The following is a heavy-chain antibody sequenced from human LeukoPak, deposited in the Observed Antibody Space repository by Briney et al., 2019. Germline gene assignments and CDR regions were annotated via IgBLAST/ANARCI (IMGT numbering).Heavy chain of an antibody. CDR1: GFTFSSYW. J-gene: IGHJ6*02. V-gene: IGHV3-74*01. CDR2: INSDGSST. D-gene: IGHD2-2*01. CDR3: AREAVVVPAAIRVYGMDV. Sequence: GGSLRLSCVASGFTFSSYWMHWVRQAPGKGLVWVSRINSDGSSTSYADSVKGRFTISRDSAKNTLYLQMNSLRAEDTAVYYCAREAVVVPAAIRVYGMDVWGQGTTVTVSS.